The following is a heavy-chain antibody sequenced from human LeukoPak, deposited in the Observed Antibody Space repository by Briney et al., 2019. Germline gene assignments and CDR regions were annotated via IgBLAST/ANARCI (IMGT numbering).Heavy chain of an antibody. Sequence: GGSLRLSCAASGFTVSSNYMSWVRQAPGKGLEWVSVIYSGGSTYYADSVKGRFTISRDNSKNTLYLQMNSLRAEGTAVYYCAREEVTMVRGVINYCGMDVWGQGTTVTVSS. CDR3: AREEVTMVRGVINYCGMDV. CDR2: IYSGGST. V-gene: IGHV3-53*01. D-gene: IGHD3-10*01. J-gene: IGHJ6*02. CDR1: GFTVSSNY.